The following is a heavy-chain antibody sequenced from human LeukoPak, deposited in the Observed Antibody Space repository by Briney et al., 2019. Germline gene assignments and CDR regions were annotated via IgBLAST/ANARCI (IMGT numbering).Heavy chain of an antibody. CDR3: AKDTTVTTNYYFDY. D-gene: IGHD4-17*01. CDR2: ISGSGGST. V-gene: IGHV3-23*01. CDR1: GLTVSSTF. Sequence: GGSLRLSCAASGLTVSSTFMSWVRQAPGKGLEWVSAISGSGGSTYYADSVKGRFTISRDNSKNTLYLQMNSLRAEDTAVYYCAKDTTVTTNYYFDYWGQGTLVTVSS. J-gene: IGHJ4*02.